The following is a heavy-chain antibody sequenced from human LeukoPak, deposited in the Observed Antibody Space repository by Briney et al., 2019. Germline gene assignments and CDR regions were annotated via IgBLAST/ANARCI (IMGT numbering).Heavy chain of an antibody. CDR3: AREGYCSGGSCYSGVFDL. D-gene: IGHD2-15*01. V-gene: IGHV1-18*01. J-gene: IGHJ2*01. Sequence: ASVKVSCKASGYTFTTYGVSWVRQAPGQGLGWMGWISGYDGNTNYAQKLRGRVTMTTDTSTSTAYMDLRSLRSDDTALYYCAREGYCSGGSCYSGVFDLWGRGTLVIVSS. CDR2: ISGYDGNT. CDR1: GYTFTTYG.